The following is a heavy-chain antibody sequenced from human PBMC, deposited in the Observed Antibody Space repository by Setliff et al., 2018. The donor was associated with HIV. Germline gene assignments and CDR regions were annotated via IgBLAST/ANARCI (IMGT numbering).Heavy chain of an antibody. V-gene: IGHV1-18*01. D-gene: IGHD1-26*01. CDR3: ARVRTLDTTVDAFDI. CDR2: IGVCNGNT. CDR1: GYAFTSYG. J-gene: IGHJ3*02. Sequence: GASVKVSCKASGYAFTSYGISWVRQAPGQGLEWMGWIGVCNGNTDYAQKVQGRVTMTTDTSTTTAYMELRSLRSDDTAVYYCARVRTLDTTVDAFDIWGQGTMVTVSS.